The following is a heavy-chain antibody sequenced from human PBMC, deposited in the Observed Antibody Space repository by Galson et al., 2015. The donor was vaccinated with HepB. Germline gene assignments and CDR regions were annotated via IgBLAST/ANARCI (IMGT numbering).Heavy chain of an antibody. Sequence: SLRLSCAASGFTFSSYAMTWVRQAPGKGLEWVSVISGSGGGTYYADSVKGRFTISGDNSKNTVNLQMNSLRAEDTAVYYCAKDTEGSSVFPGHFDYWGQGTLVTVSS. J-gene: IGHJ4*02. CDR3: AKDTEGSSVFPGHFDY. CDR2: ISGSGGGT. CDR1: GFTFSSYA. V-gene: IGHV3-23*01. D-gene: IGHD5/OR15-5a*01.